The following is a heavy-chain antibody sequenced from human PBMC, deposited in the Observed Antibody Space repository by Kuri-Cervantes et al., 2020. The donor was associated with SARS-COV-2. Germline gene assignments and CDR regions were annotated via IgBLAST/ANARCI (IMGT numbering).Heavy chain of an antibody. Sequence: ASVKVSCKASGYTFTGYYMHWVRQAPGQGLEWRGFINPNSGGTNYAQKFQGWVTMTGDTSISTVYMELSRLRSDDTAVYYCARSTSFRRLVVISQGGAFDIWGQGTMVTVSS. J-gene: IGHJ3*02. CDR1: GYTFTGYY. D-gene: IGHD3-22*01. V-gene: IGHV1-2*04. CDR3: ARSTSFRRLVVISQGGAFDI. CDR2: INPNSGGT.